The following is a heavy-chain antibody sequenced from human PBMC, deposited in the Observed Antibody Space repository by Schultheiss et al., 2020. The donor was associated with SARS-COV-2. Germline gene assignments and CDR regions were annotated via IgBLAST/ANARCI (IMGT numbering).Heavy chain of an antibody. CDR2: ISYDGSNK. D-gene: IGHD3-10*01. J-gene: IGHJ6*02. Sequence: GGSLRLSCAASGFTFSSYGMHWVRQAPGKGLEWVAVISYDGSNKYYADSVKGRFTISRDNSKNTLYLQMNSLRAEDTAVYYCARVVWFGELSPSHYVGMDVWGQGTTVTVSS. CDR1: GFTFSSYG. CDR3: ARVVWFGELSPSHYVGMDV. V-gene: IGHV3-30*03.